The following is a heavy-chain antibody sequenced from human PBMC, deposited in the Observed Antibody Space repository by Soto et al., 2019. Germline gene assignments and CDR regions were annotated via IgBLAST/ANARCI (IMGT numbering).Heavy chain of an antibody. V-gene: IGHV4-59*01. Sequence: SETLSLTCTVSCGSISSYYWSWIRQPPGKGLEWIGYIYYSGSTNYNPSLKSRVTISVDTSKNQFSLKLSSVTAADTAVYYCAGQFEYSSSSFDYWGQGTLVTVSS. CDR3: AGQFEYSSSSFDY. J-gene: IGHJ4*02. D-gene: IGHD6-6*01. CDR1: CGSISSYY. CDR2: IYYSGST.